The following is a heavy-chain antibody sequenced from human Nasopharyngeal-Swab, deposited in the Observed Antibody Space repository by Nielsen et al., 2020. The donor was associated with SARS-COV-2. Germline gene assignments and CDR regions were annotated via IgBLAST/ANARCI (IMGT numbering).Heavy chain of an antibody. V-gene: IGHV3-30*03. J-gene: IGHJ4*02. D-gene: IGHD5-24*01. CDR2: IAHDASNE. CDR1: GFTFSGFG. Sequence: GGSLRLSCAASGFTFSGFGMHWVRQAPGKGLEWVAFIAHDASNEYYGDSVKGRFSISRNSSKNTLYLQMNSLRAEDTAVYYCAQTSIGMATIRGVLPYWGQGTLVTVSS. CDR3: AQTSIGMATIRGVLPY.